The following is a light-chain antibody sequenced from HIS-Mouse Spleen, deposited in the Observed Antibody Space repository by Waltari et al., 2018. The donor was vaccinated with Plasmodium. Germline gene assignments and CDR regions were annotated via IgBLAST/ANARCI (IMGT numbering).Light chain of an antibody. V-gene: IGLV3-1*01. J-gene: IGLJ3*02. Sequence: SYELPQPPSVSVSPGQTASITCSGANLGDKYACWYQQKPGQSPVLVIYQDSKRPSGIPERFSGSNSGNTATLTISGTQAMDEADYYCQAWDSSTAVFGGGTKLTVL. CDR1: NLGDKY. CDR3: QAWDSSTAV. CDR2: QDS.